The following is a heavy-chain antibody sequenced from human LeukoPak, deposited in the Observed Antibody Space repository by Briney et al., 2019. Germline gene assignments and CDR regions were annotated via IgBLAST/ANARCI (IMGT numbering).Heavy chain of an antibody. CDR3: ARDWNAAFDY. CDR2: ISSSSSYI. CDR1: GFTFSSYS. J-gene: IGHJ4*02. V-gene: IGHV3-21*01. D-gene: IGHD1-1*01. Sequence: GGSLRLSCAVSGFTFSSYSMNWVRQAPGKGLEWVSSISSSSSYIYYADSVKGRFTISRDNAKNSLYLQMNSLRAEDTAVYYCARDWNAAFDYWGQGTLVTVSS.